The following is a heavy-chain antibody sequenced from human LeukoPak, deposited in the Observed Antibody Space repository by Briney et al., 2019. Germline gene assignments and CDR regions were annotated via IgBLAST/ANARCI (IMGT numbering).Heavy chain of an antibody. CDR3: ATPLDYFDSRGHHQGGD. V-gene: IGHV3-7*03. CDR1: GFTFSGHW. J-gene: IGHJ4*02. Sequence: PGGSLRPSCAASGFTFSGHWMTWVRKAPGKGLKGVANIKPDGLKTNYVDSVKGRFTISRDNAKSSLYLQMNSLRAEDTALYYCATPLDYFDSRGHHQGGDWGQGTLVTVSS. D-gene: IGHD3-22*01. CDR2: IKPDGLKT.